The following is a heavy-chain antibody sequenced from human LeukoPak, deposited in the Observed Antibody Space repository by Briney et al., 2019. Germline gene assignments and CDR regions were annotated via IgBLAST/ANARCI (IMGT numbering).Heavy chain of an antibody. CDR3: ARAPYDILTGYFLFDS. J-gene: IGHJ4*02. V-gene: IGHV4-30-2*01. D-gene: IGHD3-9*01. CDR1: GGSISSDDYF. CDR2: IYHRGST. Sequence: TLSLTCAVSGGSISSDDYFWSWIRQPPGKGLEWIGYIYHRGSTSYNPSLKSRVTISLDKSRNQFSLNLSSVTAADTAVYYCARAPYDILTGYFLFDSWGQGTLVTVSS.